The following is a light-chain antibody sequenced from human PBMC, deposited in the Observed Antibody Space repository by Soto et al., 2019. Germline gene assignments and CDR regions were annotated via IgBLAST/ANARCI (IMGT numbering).Light chain of an antibody. CDR2: DAS. CDR1: QSISSW. Sequence: DIQMTQSPSTLSASVGDRVTITCRASQSISSWLAWYQQKPGKAPKLLIYDASSLESGVPSRFSGSGSGTEFTLTISSLQPDDFATYYCQHYNSYRAFGQGTKVDNK. V-gene: IGKV1-5*01. CDR3: QHYNSYRA. J-gene: IGKJ1*01.